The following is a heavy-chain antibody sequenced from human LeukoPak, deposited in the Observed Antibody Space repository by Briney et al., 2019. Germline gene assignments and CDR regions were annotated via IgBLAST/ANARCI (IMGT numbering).Heavy chain of an antibody. Sequence: QPGGSLRLSCAASGFTFSKSWMGWVRQAPGKGLEWVSYISSTSGTIFYADSMKGRFTISRDNAKNSLYLQMNGLRAEDTAVYYCARELVVPAAISSYDAFDIWGQGTMVTVSS. V-gene: IGHV3-48*04. J-gene: IGHJ3*02. D-gene: IGHD2-2*01. CDR1: GFTFSKSW. CDR3: ARELVVPAAISSYDAFDI. CDR2: ISSTSGTI.